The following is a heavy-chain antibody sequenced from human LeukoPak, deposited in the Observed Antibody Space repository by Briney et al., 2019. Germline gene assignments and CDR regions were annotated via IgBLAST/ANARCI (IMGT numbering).Heavy chain of an antibody. J-gene: IGHJ6*02. D-gene: IGHD3-16*02. Sequence: SETLSLTCVVYGGSFSSHYWSWIRQPPGKGLEWIGEINHSGSTNYIPSLKSRVTISVDTSKSQFSLKLSSVTAADTAVYYCARHDYRGINDGMDVWGQGTTVIVSS. CDR1: GGSFSSHY. CDR2: INHSGST. CDR3: ARHDYRGINDGMDV. V-gene: IGHV4-34*01.